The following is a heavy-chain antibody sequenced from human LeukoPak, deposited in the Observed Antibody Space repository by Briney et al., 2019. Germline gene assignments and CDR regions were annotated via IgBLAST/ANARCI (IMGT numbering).Heavy chain of an antibody. CDR3: AREKGTVAPDY. D-gene: IGHD6-19*01. J-gene: IGHJ4*02. Sequence: SETLSLTCTVSGGSISSTTYYWGWIRQPPGKGLEWIRSIYYSGSTYYNPSLESRVTISVDTSKNQFSLKLTSVTAADTAVYYCAREKGTVAPDYWGQGTLVTVSS. V-gene: IGHV4-39*07. CDR2: IYYSGST. CDR1: GGSISSTTYY.